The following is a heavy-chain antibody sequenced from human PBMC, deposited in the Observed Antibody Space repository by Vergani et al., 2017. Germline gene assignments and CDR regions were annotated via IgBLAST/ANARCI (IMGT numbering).Heavy chain of an antibody. CDR1: GGSFTSYH. V-gene: IGHV4-34*01. D-gene: IGHD4-11*01. CDR2: IAHTGRP. Sequence: QVQLQQWGGGLLKPSETLSLTCVVNGGSFTSYHWTWIRQSPGEGLEWVGDIAHTGRPDYNPSINSRLPMSVDNSRNQFSLTLNSVTATDTAIYFCARVNTETNGHLYYYYHMDVWGQGTAVTLS. J-gene: IGHJ6*03. CDR3: ARVNTETNGHLYYYYHMDV.